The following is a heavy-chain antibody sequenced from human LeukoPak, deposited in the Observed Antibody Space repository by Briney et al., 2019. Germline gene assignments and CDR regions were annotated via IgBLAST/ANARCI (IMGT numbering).Heavy chain of an antibody. D-gene: IGHD5-24*01. CDR1: GFPFSNYP. Sequence: GGSLSLSCAVSGFPFSNYPMHWVRRAPGRGVAYIATISYNECRTYYANCVKSRFTISRDNSKNTVYLQMGSLRAKDMAVYYCARAARDGYNSWGQGTLVTVSS. CDR3: ARAARDGYNS. CDR2: ISYNECRT. J-gene: IGHJ5*02. V-gene: IGHV3-64*01.